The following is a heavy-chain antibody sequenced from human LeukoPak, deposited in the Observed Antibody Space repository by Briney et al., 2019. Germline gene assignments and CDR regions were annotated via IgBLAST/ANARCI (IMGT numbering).Heavy chain of an antibody. CDR2: ISAYNGNT. J-gene: IGHJ5*02. CDR1: GYTFTSYG. Sequence: GAGVKVSCKGSGYTFTSYGISWVRQPHAQGLGWMGWISAYNGNTNYPQKLQGRVTMTTDTSTSTAYMELRSLRSDDTAVYYCARYRSRGSYSPWGRGTLVTVSS. D-gene: IGHD1-26*01. V-gene: IGHV1-18*01. CDR3: ARYRSRGSYSP.